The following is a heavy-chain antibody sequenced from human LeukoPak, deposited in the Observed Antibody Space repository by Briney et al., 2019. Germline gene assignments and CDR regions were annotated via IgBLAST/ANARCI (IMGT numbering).Heavy chain of an antibody. CDR2: IYYSGST. CDR1: GASISSYY. V-gene: IGHV4-59*08. Sequence: PSETRSPTCTVSGASISSYYWSWIRQPPGKGLGWIGYIYYSGSTSYNPSLKSRITMSVDTSKNQFSLKLTSVTAADTAVYYCARRGYCSGVNCYSFDYWGQGTLVTVSS. D-gene: IGHD2-15*01. CDR3: ARRGYCSGVNCYSFDY. J-gene: IGHJ4*02.